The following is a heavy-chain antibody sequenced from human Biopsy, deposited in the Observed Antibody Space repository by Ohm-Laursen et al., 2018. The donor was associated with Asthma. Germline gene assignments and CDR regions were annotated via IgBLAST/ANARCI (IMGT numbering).Heavy chain of an antibody. CDR1: GFAVSRDY. Sequence: SRRLSCAASGFAVSRDYMFWVRQAPGKGLEWVSVIYSGGTSHTADSVRGRFTISRDYSKNTLYLQMHSLRAEDTAVYYCARGDSSNWSHYYFDYWGQGTLVTVPS. CDR2: IYSGGTS. J-gene: IGHJ4*02. V-gene: IGHV3-53*01. CDR3: ARGDSSNWSHYYFDY. D-gene: IGHD3-22*01.